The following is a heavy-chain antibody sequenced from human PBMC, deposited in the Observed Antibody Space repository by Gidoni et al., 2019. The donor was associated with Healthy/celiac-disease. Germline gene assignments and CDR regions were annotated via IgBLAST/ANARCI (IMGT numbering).Heavy chain of an antibody. CDR3: ARKGRHEVGFDY. CDR2: ISSSSSYI. CDR1: GFTFSSYS. Sequence: VQLVESGGGLVKPGASLRLSCAASGFTFSSYSMNWVRQAPGKGLEWVSSISSSSSYIYYADSVKGRFTISRDNAKNSLYLQMNSLRAEDTAVYYCARKGRHEVGFDYWGQGTLVTVSS. J-gene: IGHJ4*02. D-gene: IGHD1-26*01. V-gene: IGHV3-21*01.